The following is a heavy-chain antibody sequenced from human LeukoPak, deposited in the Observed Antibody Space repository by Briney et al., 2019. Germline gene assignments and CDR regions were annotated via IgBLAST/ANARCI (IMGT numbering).Heavy chain of an antibody. CDR2: INPNSGGT. V-gene: IGHV1-2*02. CDR1: GYTFTGYY. Sequence: ASVKVSCKASGYTFTGYYMHWVRQAPGQGLEWMGWINPNSGGTNYAQKFQGRVTMTRDTSISTAYMELSRLRSDDTAVYYCARPSLGGDNLPEYYFDYWGQGTLVTVSS. J-gene: IGHJ4*02. D-gene: IGHD4-17*01. CDR3: ARPSLGGDNLPEYYFDY.